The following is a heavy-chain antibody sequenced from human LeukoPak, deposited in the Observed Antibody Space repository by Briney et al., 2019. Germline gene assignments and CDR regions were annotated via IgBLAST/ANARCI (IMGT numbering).Heavy chain of an antibody. J-gene: IGHJ4*02. CDR2: MNPNSGNT. Sequence: ASVKVSCKASRYTFTSYDINWVRQATGQGLEWMGWMNPNSGNTGYAQKFQGRVTITRNTSISTAYMELSSLRSEDTAVYYCARDYGGHAIFDYWGQGTLVTVSS. D-gene: IGHD4-23*01. CDR3: ARDYGGHAIFDY. CDR1: RYTFTSYD. V-gene: IGHV1-8*03.